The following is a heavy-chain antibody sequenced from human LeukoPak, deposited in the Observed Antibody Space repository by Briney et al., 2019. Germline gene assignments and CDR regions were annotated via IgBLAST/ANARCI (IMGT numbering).Heavy chain of an antibody. V-gene: IGHV1-18*01. CDR3: ARDVGHLKHYYYYFGMDV. CDR2: ISAYNGST. J-gene: IGHJ6*02. Sequence: ASVKVSCKASGYTFTSYDITWVRQAPGQGLEWMGWISAYNGSTNYAQKLQGRVTMTTDTSTSTAYMELRSLRSDDTAVYYCARDVGHLKHYYYYFGMDVWGQGTTVTVSS. CDR1: GYTFTSYD.